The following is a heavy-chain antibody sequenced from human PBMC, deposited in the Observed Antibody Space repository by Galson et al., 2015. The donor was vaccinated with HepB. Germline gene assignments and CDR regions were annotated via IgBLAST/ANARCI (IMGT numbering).Heavy chain of an antibody. CDR1: GFTFSSYG. D-gene: IGHD3-22*01. CDR3: ARDFQYYYDRDQIPRPSYFDY. Sequence: SLRLSCAASGFTFSSYGMHWVRQAPGKGLEWVAVIWYDGSNKYYADSVKGRFTISRDNSKNTLYLQMNSLRVEDTAVYYCARDFQYYYDRDQIPRPSYFDYWGQGTLVTVSS. V-gene: IGHV3-33*01. J-gene: IGHJ4*02. CDR2: IWYDGSNK.